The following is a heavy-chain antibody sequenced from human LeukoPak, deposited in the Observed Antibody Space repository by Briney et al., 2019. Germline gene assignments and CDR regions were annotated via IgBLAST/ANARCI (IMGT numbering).Heavy chain of an antibody. V-gene: IGHV3-15*01. D-gene: IGHD6-13*01. J-gene: IGHJ4*02. CDR1: GFTFSNAW. CDR3: TTDLRYSRSWYGDRFDY. CDR2: IKSKTDGGTT. Sequence: PGGSLRLSCAASGFTFSNAWMSWVRQAPGKGLEWVGRIKSKTDGGTTDYSATVKGRFTISRDDSKNTLYLQMNSLKTEDTAVYYCTTDLRYSRSWYGDRFDYWGQGTLVTVSS.